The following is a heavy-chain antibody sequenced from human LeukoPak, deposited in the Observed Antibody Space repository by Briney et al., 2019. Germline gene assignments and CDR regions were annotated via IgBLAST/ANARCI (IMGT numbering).Heavy chain of an antibody. Sequence: SVKVSCKAPGGTFSSYAISWVRQAPGQGLEWMGGIIPIFGTANYAQKSQGRVTITADESTSTAYMELSSLRSEDTAVYYCARSRYCSSTSCYRRNYYFDYWGQGTLVTVSS. V-gene: IGHV1-69*13. CDR2: IIPIFGTA. J-gene: IGHJ4*02. D-gene: IGHD2-2*01. CDR3: ARSRYCSSTSCYRRNYYFDY. CDR1: GGTFSSYA.